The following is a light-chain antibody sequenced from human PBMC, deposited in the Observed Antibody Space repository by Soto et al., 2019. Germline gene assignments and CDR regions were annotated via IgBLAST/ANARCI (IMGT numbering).Light chain of an antibody. CDR2: EVR. CDR3: SSYTTGNTVV. J-gene: IGLJ2*01. V-gene: IGLV2-14*01. CDR1: SSDVGAYSY. Sequence: QSVLTQPASVSASPGQSIAISCTGTSSDVGAYSYVSWYQQHPGKAPKLMLFEVRIRPSGVSNRFSGSKSGNTASLTISGLQAEDAAEYFCSSYTTGNTVVFGGGTKLTVL.